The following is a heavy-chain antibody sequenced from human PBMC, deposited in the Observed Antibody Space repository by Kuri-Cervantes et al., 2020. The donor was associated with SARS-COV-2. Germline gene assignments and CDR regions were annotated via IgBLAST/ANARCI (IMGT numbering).Heavy chain of an antibody. J-gene: IGHJ3*02. CDR3: ARHIPYYDFWSGYYDAFDI. Sequence: GSLRLSCTVSGASISSSTYYWGWIRQPPGKGLEWIGYIYYSGSTNYNPSLKSRVTISVDTSKNQFSLKLSSVTAADTAVYYCARHIPYYDFWSGYYDAFDIWGQGTMVTVSS. CDR1: GASISSSTYY. CDR2: IYYSGST. V-gene: IGHV4-61*05. D-gene: IGHD3-3*01.